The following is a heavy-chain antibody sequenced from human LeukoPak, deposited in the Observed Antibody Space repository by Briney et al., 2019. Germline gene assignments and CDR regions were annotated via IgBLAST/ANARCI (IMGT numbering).Heavy chain of an antibody. D-gene: IGHD6-13*01. Sequence: GGSLILSCAASGFTFDDYGMSWVRQAPGKGLEWVSGINWNGGSTGYADSVKGRFTISRDNAKNSLYLQMNSLRAEDTALYYCARGGYSIAAAGRGDYWGQGTLVTVSS. CDR1: GFTFDDYG. CDR2: INWNGGST. J-gene: IGHJ4*02. V-gene: IGHV3-20*04. CDR3: ARGGYSIAAAGRGDY.